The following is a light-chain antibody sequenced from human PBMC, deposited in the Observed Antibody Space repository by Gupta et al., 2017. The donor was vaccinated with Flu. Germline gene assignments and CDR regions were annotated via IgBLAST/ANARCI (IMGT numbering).Light chain of an antibody. CDR3: QQYNCWPGT. V-gene: IGKV3-15*01. CDR1: QSIGNN. J-gene: IGKJ1*01. Sequence: EIVMTQSPATLSVSPGGRATLSCRASQSIGNNLAWLQQKPGQSPRLIIYGASTRATGVPARFSGSGSGTEFTLTISSLQSEDSAVYYCQQYNCWPGTFGQGTKVEIK. CDR2: GAS.